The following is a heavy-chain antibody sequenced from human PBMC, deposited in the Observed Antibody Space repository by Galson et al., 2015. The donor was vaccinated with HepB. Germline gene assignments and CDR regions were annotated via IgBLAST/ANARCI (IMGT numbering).Heavy chain of an antibody. CDR3: ARWKWELRAFDI. CDR1: GFTFSSYW. V-gene: IGHV3-7*01. D-gene: IGHD1-26*01. J-gene: IGHJ3*02. Sequence: SLRLSCAASGFTFSSYWMSWVRQAPGKGLEWVANIKQDGSEKYYVDSVKGRFTISRDNAKNSLYLQMYSLGADDTAVYYCARWKWELRAFDIWGQGTMVTVSS. CDR2: IKQDGSEK.